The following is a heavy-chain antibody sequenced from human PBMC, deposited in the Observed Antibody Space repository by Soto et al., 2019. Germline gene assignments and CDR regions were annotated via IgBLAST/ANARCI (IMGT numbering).Heavy chain of an antibody. V-gene: IGHV3-23*01. Sequence: GGSLRLSCAASGFPFPQYDMNWVHQAPGKGLEWVAAVGRFGNTYYRDSVRGRFTISRDDSRNLVYLQMSRLRLDDTAVYFCAKAGRLASPAGDYFDSWGPGSLVTVYS. J-gene: IGHJ4*01. CDR2: VGRFGNT. CDR1: GFPFPQYD. D-gene: IGHD3-10*01. CDR3: AKAGRLASPAGDYFDS.